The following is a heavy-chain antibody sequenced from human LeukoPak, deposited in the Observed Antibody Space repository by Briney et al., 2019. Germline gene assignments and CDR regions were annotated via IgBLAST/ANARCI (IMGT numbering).Heavy chain of an antibody. CDR2: INHSGST. CDR1: GGSFSGYY. Sequence: SETLSLTCAVYGGSFSGYYWSWIRQPPGKGLEWIGEINHSGSTNYNPSLKSRVTISVDTSKNQFSLKLSSVTAADTAVYYCARTRLRGLRRGATTSPFDYWGQGTLVTVSP. D-gene: IGHD1-26*01. CDR3: ARTRLRGLRRGATTSPFDY. J-gene: IGHJ4*02. V-gene: IGHV4-34*01.